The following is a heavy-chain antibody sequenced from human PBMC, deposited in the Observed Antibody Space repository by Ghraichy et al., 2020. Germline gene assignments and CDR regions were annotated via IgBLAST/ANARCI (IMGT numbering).Heavy chain of an antibody. CDR3: AKALHTSGYNFEEGADY. CDR2: TSGNALHS. CDR1: GFAFDTYA. V-gene: IGHV3-23*01. D-gene: IGHD3-22*01. Sequence: GGSLRLSCAASGFAFDTYAMTWVRQAPGKGLEWVSATSGNALHSYYADSVRGRFTASRDNFRNTVHLQMNGLRAEDTAVYYCAKALHTSGYNFEEGADYWGQGTPVTVSS. J-gene: IGHJ4*02.